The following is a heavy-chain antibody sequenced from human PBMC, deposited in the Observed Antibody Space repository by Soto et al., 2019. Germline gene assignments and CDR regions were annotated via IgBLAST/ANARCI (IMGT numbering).Heavy chain of an antibody. J-gene: IGHJ4*02. Sequence: ASVKVSCKASGYTFTNYYMHWMRQAPGQGLEWMGVINPGGDSRSYAQRFQGRLTMTRDTSTSTVYMDLTSLRSEDTAMYYCAKSRDSSGYFWFFDSWGQGTLVTVSS. D-gene: IGHD3-22*01. CDR3: AKSRDSSGYFWFFDS. CDR2: INPGGDSR. V-gene: IGHV1-46*01. CDR1: GYTFTNYY.